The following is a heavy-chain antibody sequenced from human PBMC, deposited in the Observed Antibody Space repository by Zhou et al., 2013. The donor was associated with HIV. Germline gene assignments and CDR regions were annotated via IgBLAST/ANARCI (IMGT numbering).Heavy chain of an antibody. CDR3: ARARRDGYNWGFXY. V-gene: IGHV1-69*01. Sequence: QVQLVQSGAEVQKPGASVKVSCKASGYTFTSYYLHWVRQAPGQGLEWMGGIIPIFGTANYAQKFQGRVTITTDESTSTAYMELSSLRSEDTAVYYCARARRDGYNWGFXYWGQGTLVTVSS. J-gene: IGHJ4*02. CDR2: IIPIFGTA. CDR1: GYTFTSYY. D-gene: IGHD5-12*01.